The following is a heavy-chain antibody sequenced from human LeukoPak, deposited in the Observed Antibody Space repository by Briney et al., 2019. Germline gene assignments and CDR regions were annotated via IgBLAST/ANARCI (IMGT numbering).Heavy chain of an antibody. Sequence: ASVKVSCKASGYTFTSYNIIWVRQATGQGLEWMGWMNPNSGNTGYAQKFQGRVTMTRNTSISTAYMELSSLRSEDTAVYYCARGGLLAAAGTPYYYGMDVWGQGTTVTVSS. D-gene: IGHD6-13*01. CDR3: ARGGLLAAAGTPYYYGMDV. CDR1: GYTFTSYN. CDR2: MNPNSGNT. V-gene: IGHV1-8*01. J-gene: IGHJ6*02.